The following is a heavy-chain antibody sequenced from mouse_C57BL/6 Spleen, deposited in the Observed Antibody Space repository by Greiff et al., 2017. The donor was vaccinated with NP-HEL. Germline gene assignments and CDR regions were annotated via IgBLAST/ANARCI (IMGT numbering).Heavy chain of an antibody. V-gene: IGHV10-1*01. Sequence: DAGGGLVQPKGSLKLSCAASGFSFNTYAMNWVRQAPGKGLEWVARIRSKSNNYATYYADSVKDRFTISRDDSESMLYLQMNNLKTEDTAMYYCVRLYYDYDSFAYWGQGTLVTVSA. CDR3: VRLYYDYDSFAY. CDR1: GFSFNTYA. D-gene: IGHD2-4*01. J-gene: IGHJ3*01. CDR2: IRSKSNNYAT.